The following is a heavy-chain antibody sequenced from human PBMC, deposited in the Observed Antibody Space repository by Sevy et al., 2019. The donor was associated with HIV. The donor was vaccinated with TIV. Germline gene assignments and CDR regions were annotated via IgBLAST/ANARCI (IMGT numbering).Heavy chain of an antibody. CDR2: MHYGGNT. CDR3: VRDHHLRGRHWFDS. D-gene: IGHD3-16*01. V-gene: IGHV4-39*02. CDR1: GGSLISPTFY. J-gene: IGHJ5*01. Sequence: SETLSLTCTASGGSLISPTFYWGWVRQPPGERLEWIAAMHYGGNTYYNPSLKGRVAMSVDTSKNQFSLNLTSVTAADAAVYRCVRDHHLRGRHWFDSWGQGALVTVSS.